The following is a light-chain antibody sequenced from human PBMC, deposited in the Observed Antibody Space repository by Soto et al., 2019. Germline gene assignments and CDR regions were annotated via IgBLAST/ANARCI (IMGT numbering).Light chain of an antibody. J-gene: IGKJ5*01. CDR2: KAS. CDR3: QQYNSYSIT. Sequence: DIPMTQSPSTLSASVGDRVTITCRASQSISTWLAWYQQKPGKAPNLLIYKASSLESGVSSRFSGSGSGTEFTLTISSLQPDDFATYYCQQYNSYSITFGQGTRLEIK. V-gene: IGKV1-5*03. CDR1: QSISTW.